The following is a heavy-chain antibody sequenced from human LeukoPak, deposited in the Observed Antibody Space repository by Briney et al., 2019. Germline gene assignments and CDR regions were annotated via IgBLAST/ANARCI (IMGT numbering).Heavy chain of an antibody. V-gene: IGHV1-18*01. CDR3: ARDYYGSWSYPYFDY. Sequence: VASVKVSCKASGYTFTSNGISWVRQAPGQGLEWMAWISTYNGNTNYAQKLQGRVTMTTDTSTSTAYMELRSLTSDDTAVYYCARDYYGSWSYPYFDYWGQGTLVTVSS. J-gene: IGHJ4*02. D-gene: IGHD3-10*01. CDR2: ISTYNGNT. CDR1: GYTFTSNG.